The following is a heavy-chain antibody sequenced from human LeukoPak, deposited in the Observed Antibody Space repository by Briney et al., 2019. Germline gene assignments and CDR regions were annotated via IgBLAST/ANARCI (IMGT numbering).Heavy chain of an antibody. V-gene: IGHV1-2*02. CDR2: INPNTGDT. CDR3: ASYPRYISSPPFDY. CDR1: GYTFTGQY. Sequence: ASVKVSCKAYGYTFTGQYMHWVRQDPGQGLEGMGWINPNTGDTNYAQKFQGRVTMTRDTAISTAYLELSRLASDDTAVYYCASYPRYISSPPFDYWGQGTLVTVSS. D-gene: IGHD5-12*01. J-gene: IGHJ4*02.